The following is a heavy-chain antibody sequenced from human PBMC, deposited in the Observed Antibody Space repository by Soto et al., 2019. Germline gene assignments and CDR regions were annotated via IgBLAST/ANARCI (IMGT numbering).Heavy chain of an antibody. J-gene: IGHJ6*02. Sequence: QVQLVQSGAEVRTPGASVKISCKASGYTFRSYGVQWVRQAPGQSLEWVGWSNGGNGFTKYSQELQDRVTITRDTAASTIYMELRGLTSDDTAEYYCARLSYSDALDVWGQGTTVTVSS. CDR3: ARLSYSDALDV. CDR1: GYTFRSYG. CDR2: SNGGNGFT. V-gene: IGHV1-3*02. D-gene: IGHD4-17*01.